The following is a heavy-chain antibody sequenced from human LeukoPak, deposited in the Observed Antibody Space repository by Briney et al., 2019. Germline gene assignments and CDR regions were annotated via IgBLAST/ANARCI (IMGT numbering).Heavy chain of an antibody. Sequence: GGSLRLSCAASGFTLSSYSMNWVRHAPGKGLEWVSSISSSSSYIYYADSVKGRFTISRDNVKKSLYLQMNSLRAEDTAVYYCARDTCNSAGSSTSCLDYWGQGTLVTVCS. D-gene: IGHD2-2*01. CDR3: ARDTCNSAGSSTSCLDY. J-gene: IGHJ4*02. CDR1: GFTLSSYS. V-gene: IGHV3-21*01. CDR2: ISSSSSYI.